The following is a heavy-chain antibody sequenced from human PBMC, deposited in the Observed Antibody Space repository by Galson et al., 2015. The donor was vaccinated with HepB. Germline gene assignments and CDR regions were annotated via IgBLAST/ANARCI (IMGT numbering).Heavy chain of an antibody. CDR2: ISNSSTYI. CDR1: ELVFRTYS. CDR3: ARDEYNSPVAYFDC. D-gene: IGHD1-14*01. Sequence: SLRLSCADSELVFRTYSMNWVRQAPGKGLEWVPSISNSSTYIYYADSVKGRFTISRDSAKNSLYLQMNSLRAEDTAVYYCARDEYNSPVAYFDCWGQGPLVTVSS. J-gene: IGHJ4*01. V-gene: IGHV3-21*01.